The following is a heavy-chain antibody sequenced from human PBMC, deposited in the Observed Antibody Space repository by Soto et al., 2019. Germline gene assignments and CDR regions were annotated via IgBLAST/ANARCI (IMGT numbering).Heavy chain of an antibody. CDR2: FHYSLNT. J-gene: IGHJ5*02. Sequence: QVQLQESAPGLVKPSETLSLTCTVSGDSITSNYWSWIRQSPGQGLEWIGYFHYSLNTNYNPSLKSRVIISVDTSKNQFFLKLTSVTAADTAMYYCAKTQDGGFDPWGQGILVTVSS. D-gene: IGHD3-16*01. CDR3: AKTQDGGFDP. V-gene: IGHV4-59*01. CDR1: GDSITSNY.